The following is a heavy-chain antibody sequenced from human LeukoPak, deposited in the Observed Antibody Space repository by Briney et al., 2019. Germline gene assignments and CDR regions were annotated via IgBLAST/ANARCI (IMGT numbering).Heavy chain of an antibody. D-gene: IGHD1-14*01. Sequence: GGSLRLSCAASGFKFGDYGMSWVRQAPGKGLEWVSGVSSKGDVTNYADSAKGRFTISRDNAKNSLYLQMHSLRAEDTALYFCVRSSTEADWGRGTLVTVSS. CDR1: GFKFGDYG. V-gene: IGHV3-20*04. J-gene: IGHJ4*01. CDR2: VSSKGDVT. CDR3: VRSSTEAD.